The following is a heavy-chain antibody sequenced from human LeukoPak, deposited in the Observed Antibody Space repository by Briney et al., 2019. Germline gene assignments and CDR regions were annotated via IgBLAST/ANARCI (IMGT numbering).Heavy chain of an antibody. Sequence: GGSLRLSCAASGFTFSTYGMNWVRQAPGKGLEWVSSVSSGSSYIYYADSVKGRFTISRDNAKNSLYLQMNSLRAEDTAVYYCARETKQLSAAFDIWGQGTMVTVSS. J-gene: IGHJ3*02. D-gene: IGHD6-6*01. CDR3: ARETKQLSAAFDI. V-gene: IGHV3-21*01. CDR2: VSSGSSYI. CDR1: GFTFSTYG.